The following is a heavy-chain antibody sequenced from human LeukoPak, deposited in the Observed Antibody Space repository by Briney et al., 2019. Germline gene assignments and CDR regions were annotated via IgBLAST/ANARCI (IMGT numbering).Heavy chain of an antibody. CDR1: GGSVSSGSYY. V-gene: IGHV4-61*01. CDR3: AREDYAYFDD. Sequence: PSETLSLTCTVSGGSVSSGSYYWSWIRQPPGKGLEWIGYIYYSGSTNYNPSLKSRVTISVDTSKNQFSLKLSSVTAADTAVHYCAREDYAYFDDWGQGTLVTVSS. CDR2: IYYSGST. D-gene: IGHD4-17*01. J-gene: IGHJ4*02.